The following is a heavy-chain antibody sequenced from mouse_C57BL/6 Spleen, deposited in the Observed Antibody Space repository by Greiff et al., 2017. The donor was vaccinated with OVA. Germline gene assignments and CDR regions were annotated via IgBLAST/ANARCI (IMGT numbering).Heavy chain of an antibody. CDR3: TRGPREGAMDY. CDR1: GFTFSSYA. J-gene: IGHJ4*01. Sequence: EVKLMESGEGLVKPGGSLKLSCAASGFTFSSYAMSWVRQTPEKRLEWVAYISSGGDYIYYADTVKGRFTISRDNARNTLYLQMSSLKSEDTAMYYCTRGPREGAMDYWGQGTSVTVSS. V-gene: IGHV5-9-1*02. CDR2: ISSGGDYI.